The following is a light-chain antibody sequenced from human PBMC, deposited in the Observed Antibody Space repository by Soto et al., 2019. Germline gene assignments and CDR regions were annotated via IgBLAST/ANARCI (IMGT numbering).Light chain of an antibody. CDR1: QSISFW. CDR3: QQYYSFPT. V-gene: IGKV1-5*01. J-gene: IGKJ5*01. CDR2: DAS. Sequence: DFQMSQSPSTLSASVGDRVTITCRASQSISFWLAWYQQKPGKAPKVLIYDASSLESGVPSRFSGSRSGTEFTLTISSLQPDDFATYYCQQYYSFPTFGQGTRLAIK.